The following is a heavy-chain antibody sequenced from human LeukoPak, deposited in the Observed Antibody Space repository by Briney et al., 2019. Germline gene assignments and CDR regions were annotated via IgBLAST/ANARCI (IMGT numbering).Heavy chain of an antibody. CDR1: GGSISSYY. J-gene: IGHJ4*02. Sequence: SETLSLTCTASGGSISSYYWSWIRQPAGKGLEWIGRIYISGSTNYNPSLKSRVTMSVDTSKNQFSLKLSSVTAADTAVYYCARDRGTWNDDGFDYWGQGTLVTVSS. CDR3: ARDRGTWNDDGFDY. V-gene: IGHV4-4*07. CDR2: IYISGST. D-gene: IGHD1-1*01.